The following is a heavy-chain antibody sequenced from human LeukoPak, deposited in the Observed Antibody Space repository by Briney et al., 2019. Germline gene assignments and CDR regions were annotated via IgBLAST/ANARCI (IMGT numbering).Heavy chain of an antibody. D-gene: IGHD3-10*01. J-gene: IGHJ6*03. CDR2: IYPGDSDT. CDR3: ARHFSGSGSYYPQYMDV. Sequence: GESLKISCKGSGYSFTSYWIGWVRQMPGKGLEWMGIIYPGDSDTRYSPSFQGQVTISADKSISAAYLQWSSLKASDTAMYYCARHFSGSGSYYPQYMDVWGKGTTVTISS. CDR1: GYSFTSYW. V-gene: IGHV5-51*01.